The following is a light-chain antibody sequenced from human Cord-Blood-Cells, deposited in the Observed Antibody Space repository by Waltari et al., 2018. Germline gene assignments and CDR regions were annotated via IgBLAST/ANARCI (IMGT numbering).Light chain of an antibody. J-gene: IGLJ3*02. CDR3: CSYAGSGWV. CDR1: SSDFASYNL. Sequence: QSAPTQPASVSGSPGQSITISCTGTSSDFASYNLVSWYQQHPGKAPKLMIYEGSKRPSGVSNRFSGSKSGNTASLTISGLQAEDEADYYCCSYAGSGWVFGGGTKLTVL. V-gene: IGLV2-23*01. CDR2: EGS.